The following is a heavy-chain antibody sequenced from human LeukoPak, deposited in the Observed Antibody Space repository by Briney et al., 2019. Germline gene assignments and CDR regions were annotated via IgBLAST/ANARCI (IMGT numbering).Heavy chain of an antibody. J-gene: IGHJ4*02. CDR2: IYHTGNT. Sequence: PSETLSLTCTVSGVSISSYSWSWIRQPPGKGLEWIGYIYHTGNTYYNPSLKSRVTISVDRSKNQFSLKLSSVTAADTAVYYCARSLEYYDILTGYYRGYFDYWGQGTLVTVSS. CDR1: GVSISSYS. D-gene: IGHD3-9*01. CDR3: ARSLEYYDILTGYYRGYFDY. V-gene: IGHV4-30-2*01.